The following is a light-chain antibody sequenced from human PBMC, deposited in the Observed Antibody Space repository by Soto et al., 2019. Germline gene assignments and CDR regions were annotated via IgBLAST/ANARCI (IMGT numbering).Light chain of an antibody. CDR3: QQSYSTPPWT. CDR2: AAS. V-gene: IGKV1-39*01. Sequence: DVQMTQSPSSLSASVGDRVTITCRASQSVSIYLNWYQQKPGKAPNLLISAASSLQNGVPSRFRGSGSGTDFTLTISGLQREDFATCYCQQSYSTPPWTFGQGTKVDIK. CDR1: QSVSIY. J-gene: IGKJ1*01.